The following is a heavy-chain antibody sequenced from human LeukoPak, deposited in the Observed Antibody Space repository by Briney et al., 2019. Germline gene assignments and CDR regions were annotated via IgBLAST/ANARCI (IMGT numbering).Heavy chain of an antibody. CDR1: GYTFISYG. J-gene: IGHJ5*02. V-gene: IGHV1-8*02. CDR2: MNPNNGNT. CDR3: VRDGEGAAISVNYWFDP. D-gene: IGHD2-2*02. Sequence: ASVKVSCKASGYTFISYGISWVRQAPGQGLEWMGWMNPNNGNTGYAQKFQGRVTMTRDTSISTAYMELRSLRSEDTAMYYCVRDGEGAAISVNYWFDPWGQGTLVTVSS.